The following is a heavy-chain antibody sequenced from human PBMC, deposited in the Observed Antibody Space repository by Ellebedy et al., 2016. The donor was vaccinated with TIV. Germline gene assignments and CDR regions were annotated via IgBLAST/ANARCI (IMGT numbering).Heavy chain of an antibody. Sequence: ASVKVSCKASGYTFTSYGISWVRQAPGQGFEWMGWINAGNGNTKYSQKFQGRVTITRDTSASTAYMELSSLRSEDTAVYYCASASGWSFDYWGQGTLVTVSS. CDR3: ASASGWSFDY. D-gene: IGHD6-19*01. V-gene: IGHV1-18*04. CDR1: GYTFTSYG. J-gene: IGHJ4*02. CDR2: INAGNGNT.